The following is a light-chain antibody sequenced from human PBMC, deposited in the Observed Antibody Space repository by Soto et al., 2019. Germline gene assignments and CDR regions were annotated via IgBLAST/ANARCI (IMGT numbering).Light chain of an antibody. J-gene: IGKJ2*01. V-gene: IGKV1-5*03. CDR2: KAS. CDR3: QQYSTYPYT. CDR1: QSFSSW. Sequence: DIQMTQSPSTLSASVGDRVTITCRASQSFSSWLAWYQQKPGKAPKLLIYKASSLESGVPSRFSGSGSGTEFTLTISCLQPDDFATYYCQQYSTYPYTFGQGTKLEIK.